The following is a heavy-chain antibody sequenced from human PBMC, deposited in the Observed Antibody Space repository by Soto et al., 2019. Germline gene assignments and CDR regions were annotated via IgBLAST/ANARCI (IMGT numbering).Heavy chain of an antibody. V-gene: IGHV3-72*01. Sequence: PGGSLRLSCAASGFTFSDHYMEWVRQAPGKGLEWVGRIRNKANGFTTEYAASVRGRFTISRDDSKNLVYLQMNSLKTEDTALYFCVRDRGSPDSFDVWGQGTMVTVSS. CDR1: GFTFSDHY. J-gene: IGHJ3*01. CDR3: VRDRGSPDSFDV. CDR2: IRNKANGFTT. D-gene: IGHD1-26*01.